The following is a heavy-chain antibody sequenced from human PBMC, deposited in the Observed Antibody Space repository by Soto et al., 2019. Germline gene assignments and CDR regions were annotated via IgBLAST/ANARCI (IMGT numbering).Heavy chain of an antibody. CDR1: GFTFSSYA. D-gene: IGHD4-4*01. J-gene: IGHJ2*01. Sequence: QVQLVESGGGVGQPGRSLRLSCAASGFTFSSYAMHWVRQAPGKGLEWVAVISYDGSNKYYADSVKGRFTISRDNSKNTLYLQMNSLRTEDPAVYYCARPLWRDDYNWGYFDLWGRGTLVTVSS. CDR3: ARPLWRDDYNWGYFDL. CDR2: ISYDGSNK. V-gene: IGHV3-30-3*01.